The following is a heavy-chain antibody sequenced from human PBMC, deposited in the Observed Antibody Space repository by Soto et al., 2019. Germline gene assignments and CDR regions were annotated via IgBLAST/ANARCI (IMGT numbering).Heavy chain of an antibody. D-gene: IGHD1-1*01. Sequence: QVQLQESGPGLVKPSEALSLACNVSGASISDNSWTWIRQPPGKGLEWIGYVYKSVTTNYDPSLKSRVTLSLDTAKNQFFLRLSSVTAADTAVYYCARIWYNFGHHGFDLWGRGTVVTVSS. CDR1: GASISDNS. J-gene: IGHJ4*02. CDR2: VYKSVTT. CDR3: ARIWYNFGHHGFDL. V-gene: IGHV4-59*13.